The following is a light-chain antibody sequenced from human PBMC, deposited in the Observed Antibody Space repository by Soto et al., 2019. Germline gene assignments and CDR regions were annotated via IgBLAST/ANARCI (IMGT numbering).Light chain of an antibody. J-gene: IGKJ1*01. V-gene: IGKV1-5*03. CDR1: QTISSW. CDR3: QQSYSTPRT. Sequence: DIQMTQSPSTLSGSVGDRVTITCRASQTISSWLAWYQQKPGKAPKLLIYKASTLKSGVPSRFSGSGSGTEFTLTISSLQPDDFATYCCQQSYSTPRTFGQGTKVDI. CDR2: KAS.